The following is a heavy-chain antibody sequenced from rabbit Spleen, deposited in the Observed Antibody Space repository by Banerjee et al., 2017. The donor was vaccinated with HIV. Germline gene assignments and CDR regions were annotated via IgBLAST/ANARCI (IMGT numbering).Heavy chain of an antibody. CDR1: GFDFSSYG. D-gene: IGHD7-1*01. CDR2: IDPVFGIT. V-gene: IGHV1S47*01. J-gene: IGHJ4*01. CDR3: VRDNAGYAGYGDDNL. Sequence: QEQLLESGGGLVQPGGSLKLSCKASGFDFSSYGVSWVRQVPGKGLEWIGYIDPVFGITYYANWVNGRFTISRDNAQNTLFLQLNSLTAADTATYFCVRDNAGYAGYGDDNLWGPGTLVTV.